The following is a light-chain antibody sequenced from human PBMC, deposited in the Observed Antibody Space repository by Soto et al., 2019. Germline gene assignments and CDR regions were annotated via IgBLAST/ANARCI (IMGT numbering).Light chain of an antibody. CDR1: QSVSSN. V-gene: IGKV3-15*01. J-gene: IGKJ5*01. Sequence: EIVMTQSPATLSVSPGERATLSCRASQSVSSNLAWYQQKPGQAPRLLIYGASTRAPGIPARFSGRGSGTEFTLTISSLQSEDFAVYYCQQYHNWPSIPFGQGTRLEMK. CDR3: QQYHNWPSIP. CDR2: GAS.